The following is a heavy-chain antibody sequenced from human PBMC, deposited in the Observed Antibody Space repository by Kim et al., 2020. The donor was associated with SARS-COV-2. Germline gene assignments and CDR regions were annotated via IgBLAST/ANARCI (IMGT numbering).Heavy chain of an antibody. CDR1: GFSFSGYA. V-gene: IGHV3-30*14. J-gene: IGHJ4*02. CDR3: AKGGSNCRRTCCHAPYFY. Sequence: GGSLRLSCAASGFSFSGYAMHWVRQAPGKGLEWVADISFDGDEKYYVDSVKGRFTISRDNSKDTLYLQMSSLRAEDTALYFCAKGGSNCRRTCCHAPYFYWGQGTLVTVSS. D-gene: IGHD2-2*01. CDR2: ISFDGDEK.